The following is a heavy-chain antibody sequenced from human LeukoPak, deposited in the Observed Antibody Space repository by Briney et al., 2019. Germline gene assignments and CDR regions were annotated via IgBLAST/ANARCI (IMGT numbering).Heavy chain of an antibody. V-gene: IGHV3-43*02. J-gene: IGHJ6*02. Sequence: PGGSLRLSCAASGFTFGDYAMHWVRHAPGKGLEWVSLIRADGGRTYYADSVNGRFTISRDNSKNSLYLQMNSLRTDDTALYYCATWAFYHGLDVWGQGSTGTVSS. D-gene: IGHD2/OR15-2a*01. CDR2: IRADGGRT. CDR1: GFTFGDYA. CDR3: ATWAFYHGLDV.